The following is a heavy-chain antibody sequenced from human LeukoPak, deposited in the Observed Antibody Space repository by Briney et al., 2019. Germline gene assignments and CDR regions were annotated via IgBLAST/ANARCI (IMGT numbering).Heavy chain of an antibody. D-gene: IGHD2-2*01. CDR3: ARDLADYIVVVPAAALSWFDP. V-gene: IGHV1-69*04. CDR1: GGTFSSYA. Sequence: SVKVSCKASGGTFSSYAISWVRQAPGLELEWMGRILPILGIANYAQKFQGRVTVTADKSTSTAYMELSSLRSEDTAVYYCARDLADYIVVVPAAALSWFDPWGQGTLVTVSS. CDR2: ILPILGIA. J-gene: IGHJ5*02.